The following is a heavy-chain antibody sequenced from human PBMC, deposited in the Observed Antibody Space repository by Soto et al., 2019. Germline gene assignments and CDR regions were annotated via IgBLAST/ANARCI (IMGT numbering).Heavy chain of an antibody. CDR1: GFTFSSCA. V-gene: IGHV3-23*01. J-gene: IGHJ4*02. CDR2: ISGNGGST. D-gene: IGHD3-22*01. Sequence: GGSLRLSYAASGFTFSSCAMGWVRQAPGKGLEWVSGISGNGGSTYYADSVKGRFTISRDTSKNTLYLQMDSLGAEDTAIYYCAKVVGDGNDYYGFWGQGTLVTVSS. CDR3: AKVVGDGNDYYGF.